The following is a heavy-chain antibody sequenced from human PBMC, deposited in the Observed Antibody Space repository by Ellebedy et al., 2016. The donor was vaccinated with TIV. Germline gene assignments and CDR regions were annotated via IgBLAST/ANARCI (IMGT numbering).Heavy chain of an antibody. CDR1: GGSISSYY. J-gene: IGHJ6*02. CDR2: IYYSGST. V-gene: IGHV4-59*12. D-gene: IGHD5-18*01. Sequence: MPSETLSLTCTVSGGSISSYYWSWIRQPPGKGLEWIGYIYYSGSTNYNPSLKSRVTISVDTSKNQFSLKLSSVTAADTAVYYCARDIKEDTAMGNAQNHYGMDVWGQGTTVTVSS. CDR3: ARDIKEDTAMGNAQNHYGMDV.